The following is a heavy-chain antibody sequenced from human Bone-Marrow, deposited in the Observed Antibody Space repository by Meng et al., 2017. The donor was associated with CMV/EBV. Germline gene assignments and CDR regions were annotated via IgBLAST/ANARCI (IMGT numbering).Heavy chain of an antibody. Sequence: GESLKISCAASGFPFSTYAMSWVRQAPGKGLEWVSTISGSGANTYYADSVKGRFSISRDNSKNTLYLQMNTLRAEDTAVYYCAKVRTTTFYASSDYWGQGTLVTVSS. CDR3: AKVRTTTFYASSDY. J-gene: IGHJ4*02. V-gene: IGHV3-23*01. CDR1: GFPFSTYA. D-gene: IGHD2-2*01. CDR2: ISGSGANT.